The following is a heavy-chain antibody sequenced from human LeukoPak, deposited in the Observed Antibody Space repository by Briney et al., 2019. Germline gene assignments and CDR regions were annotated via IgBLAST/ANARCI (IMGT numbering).Heavy chain of an antibody. D-gene: IGHD2-2*01. CDR1: GFTFSSYS. V-gene: IGHV3-48*01. Sequence: PGGSLRLSCAASGFTFSSYSMNWVRQAPGKGLEWVSYISSSSSTIYYADSVKGRFTISRDNAKNSLYLQMNSLRAEDTAVYYCATDYCSSTSCRDAFDIWGQGTMVTVSS. CDR3: ATDYCSSTSCRDAFDI. J-gene: IGHJ3*02. CDR2: ISSSSSTI.